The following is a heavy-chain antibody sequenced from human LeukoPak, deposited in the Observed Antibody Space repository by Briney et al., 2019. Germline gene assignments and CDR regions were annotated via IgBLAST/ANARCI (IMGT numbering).Heavy chain of an antibody. V-gene: IGHV3-30*03. CDR1: GFTFSSYG. CDR3: AREMGLVEMSTLIPGGAFDI. CDR2: ISYDGSNK. Sequence: PGRSLRLSCAASGFTFSSYGMHWVRQAPGKGLEWVAVISYDGSNKYYADSVKGRFTISRDNSKNTLYLQMNSLRAEDTAVYYCAREMGLVEMSTLIPGGAFDIWGQGTAATVSS. D-gene: IGHD5-24*01. J-gene: IGHJ3*02.